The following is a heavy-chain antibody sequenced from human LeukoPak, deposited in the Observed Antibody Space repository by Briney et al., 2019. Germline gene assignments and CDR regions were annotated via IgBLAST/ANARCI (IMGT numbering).Heavy chain of an antibody. CDR3: AKDKWPSITGTTPAFDI. Sequence: PGGSLRLSCAASGFTFSSSWMTWVRQAPGKGLEWVANIKQDGSEKYYVDSVKGRFTISRDNAKNSLYLQMNSLRAEDMALYYCAKDKWPSITGTTPAFDIWGQGTMVTVSS. J-gene: IGHJ3*02. CDR1: GFTFSSSW. D-gene: IGHD1-7*01. CDR2: IKQDGSEK. V-gene: IGHV3-7*03.